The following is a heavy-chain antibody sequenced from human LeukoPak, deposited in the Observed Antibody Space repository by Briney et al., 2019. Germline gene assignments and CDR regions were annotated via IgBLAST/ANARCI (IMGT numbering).Heavy chain of an antibody. Sequence: PSETLSLTCTVSGGSISSGSYYWSWIRQPAGKGLEWSGRIYTSGSTNYNPSLKSRVTISVDTSKNQFSLKLSSVTAADTAVYYCAREGSLWMNWFDPWGQGTLVTVSS. CDR2: IYTSGST. CDR1: GGSISSGSYY. D-gene: IGHD2-21*01. CDR3: AREGSLWMNWFDP. V-gene: IGHV4-61*02. J-gene: IGHJ5*02.